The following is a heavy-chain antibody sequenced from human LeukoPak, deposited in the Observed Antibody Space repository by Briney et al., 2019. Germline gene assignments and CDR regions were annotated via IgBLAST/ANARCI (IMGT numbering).Heavy chain of an antibody. Sequence: SETLSLTCTVSGGSISNYYWSWIRQPPGKELEWIGYIYYIGSTNYNPSLKRRVTISVDTSKNQFSLKLSSVTAADTAVYYCARDGGSSWYFDYWGQGTLVTVSS. D-gene: IGHD6-13*01. CDR1: GGSISNYY. J-gene: IGHJ4*02. CDR3: ARDGGSSWYFDY. CDR2: IYYIGST. V-gene: IGHV4-59*01.